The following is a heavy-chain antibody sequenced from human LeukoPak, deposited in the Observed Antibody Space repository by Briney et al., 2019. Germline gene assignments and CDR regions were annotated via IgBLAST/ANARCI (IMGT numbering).Heavy chain of an antibody. CDR3: ARDLAGYSGYDFGY. Sequence: SETLSLTCAVYGGSFSGYYWSWIRQPPGKGLEWIGYIYYTGSTNYNPSLKSRITISVDTSKKQFSLKLRSVTAADAAVYYCARDLAGYSGYDFGYWGQGTLVTVSS. V-gene: IGHV4-59*01. D-gene: IGHD5-12*01. CDR1: GGSFSGYY. J-gene: IGHJ4*02. CDR2: IYYTGST.